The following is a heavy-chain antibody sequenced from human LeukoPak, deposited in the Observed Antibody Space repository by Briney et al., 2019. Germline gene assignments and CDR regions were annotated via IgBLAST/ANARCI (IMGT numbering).Heavy chain of an antibody. CDR1: GYTFTSYY. J-gene: IGHJ4*02. V-gene: IGHV1-46*01. CDR3: ARDSPRNYFDY. Sequence: ASVKVSCKASGYTFTSYYMHWVRQAPGQGLEWMGIINPNGGSTSYAQKFQGRVTMTRDTSTSTVYMELSSLRSEDTAMYYCARDSPRNYFDYWGQGTLVTVSS. CDR2: INPNGGST.